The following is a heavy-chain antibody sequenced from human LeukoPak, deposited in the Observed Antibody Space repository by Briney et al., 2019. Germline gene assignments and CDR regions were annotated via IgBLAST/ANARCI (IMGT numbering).Heavy chain of an antibody. V-gene: IGHV3-7*04. D-gene: IGHD2-15*01. CDR2: IKQGGNEK. Sequence: GGSLRLSCAASGFTFSNYWMTWVRQATGNGLEWVANIKQGGNEKYYVDSVKGRFTISRDNAKNSLHLQMNSLRSEDTAVYYCARGYGEDYCSAVNCRWYDYWGQGTLVTVSS. J-gene: IGHJ4*02. CDR3: ARGYGEDYCSAVNCRWYDY. CDR1: GFTFSNYW.